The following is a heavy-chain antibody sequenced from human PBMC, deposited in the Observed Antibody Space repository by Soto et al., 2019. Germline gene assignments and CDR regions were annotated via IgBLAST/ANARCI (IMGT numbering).Heavy chain of an antibody. V-gene: IGHV3-30-3*01. CDR2: ISHDGNYE. Sequence: QVHLVESGGGVVQPGGSLRLSCAASGFTFSRYAVHWVRQAPGKGLEWVAIISHDGNYENYADSVKGRFPISRDNAKNSVFLQMNSLRDEDTAVYYCARRSYQDSGSFDYWGQGTLVTVSS. CDR3: ARRSYQDSGSFDY. CDR1: GFTFSRYA. J-gene: IGHJ4*02. D-gene: IGHD3-22*01.